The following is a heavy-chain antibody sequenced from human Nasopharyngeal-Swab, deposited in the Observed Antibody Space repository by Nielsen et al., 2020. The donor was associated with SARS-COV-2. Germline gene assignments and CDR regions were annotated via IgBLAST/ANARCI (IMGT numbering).Heavy chain of an antibody. CDR1: GFTFDDYA. CDR2: ISWNSGSI. D-gene: IGHD3-10*01. J-gene: IGHJ6*02. V-gene: IGHV3-9*01. Sequence: SLRLSCVVSGFTFDDYAMHWVRQAPGKGLEWVSGISWNSGSIGYADSVKGRFTISRDNAKNSLYLQMNSLRAEDTALYYCAKDITSGDTMATHYYYGMDVWGQGTTVTVSS. CDR3: AKDITSGDTMATHYYYGMDV.